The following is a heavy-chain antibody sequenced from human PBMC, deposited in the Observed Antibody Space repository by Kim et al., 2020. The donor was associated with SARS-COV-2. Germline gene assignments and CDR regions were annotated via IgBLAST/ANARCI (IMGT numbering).Heavy chain of an antibody. V-gene: IGHV1-24*01. CDR1: GYTLTELS. CDR3: ATIPTANPNYGMDV. J-gene: IGHJ6*02. Sequence: ASVKVSCKVSGYTLTELSMHWVRQAPGKGLEWMGGFDPEDGETIYAQKFQGRVTMTEDTSTDTAYMELSSLRSEDTAVYYCATIPTANPNYGMDVWGQGTTVTVSS. D-gene: IGHD2-21*01. CDR2: FDPEDGET.